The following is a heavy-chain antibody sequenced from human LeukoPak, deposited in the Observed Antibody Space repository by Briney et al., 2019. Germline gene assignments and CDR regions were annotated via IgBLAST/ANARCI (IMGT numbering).Heavy chain of an antibody. J-gene: IGHJ3*02. CDR1: GGSISSYY. CDR3: AITTVTLPLRAFDI. Sequence: PSETLSLTCTVSGGSISSYYWSWIRQPAGKGLEWIGYIYYSGSTNYNPSLKSRVTISVDTSKNQFSLKLSSVTAADTAVYYCAITTVTLPLRAFDIWGQGTMVTVSS. V-gene: IGHV4-59*01. D-gene: IGHD4-17*01. CDR2: IYYSGST.